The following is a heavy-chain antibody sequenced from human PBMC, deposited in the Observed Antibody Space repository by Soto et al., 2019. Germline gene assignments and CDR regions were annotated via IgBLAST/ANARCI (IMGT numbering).Heavy chain of an antibody. CDR3: ARETYYYYGMDV. CDR1: GYTFTGYY. Sequence: ASVKVSCKASGYTFTGYYMHWVRQAPGQGLEWMGWINPNSGGTNYAQKFQGWVTMTRDTSISTAYMELSRLRSDDTAVYYCARETYYYYGMDVWGQGTTVTVSS. CDR2: INPNSGGT. J-gene: IGHJ6*02. V-gene: IGHV1-2*04.